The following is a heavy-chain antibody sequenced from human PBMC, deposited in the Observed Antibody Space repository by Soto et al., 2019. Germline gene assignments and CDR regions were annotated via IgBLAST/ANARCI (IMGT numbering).Heavy chain of an antibody. CDR2: IHTSGTF. Sequence: SETLSLTCTVSGGSISGSYWSWVRQPAGKRLEWIGRIHTSGTFNYNPSLKSRVTMSVDTSKNQFSLKLSSVTAADTAVYFCARDNIVSKGYGMDVWGQGTTVTVSS. D-gene: IGHD5-12*01. CDR3: ARDNIVSKGYGMDV. J-gene: IGHJ6*02. V-gene: IGHV4-4*07. CDR1: GGSISGSY.